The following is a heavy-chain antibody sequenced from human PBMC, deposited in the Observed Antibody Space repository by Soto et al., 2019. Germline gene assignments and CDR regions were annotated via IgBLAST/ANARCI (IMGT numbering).Heavy chain of an antibody. CDR1: GASINCYY. CDR3: ATFKTIYQPIDS. J-gene: IGHJ4*02. CDR2: IYYSGST. D-gene: IGHD2-2*01. V-gene: IGHV4-59*01. Sequence: TSETLSLTCTVSGASINCYYWSWFRPPPGRGLEWIGYIYYSGSTNYNPSLKSRVTISVDTSKNESSLKLSSVTAADTAVYYCATFKTIYQPIDSWGKGTLVTVS.